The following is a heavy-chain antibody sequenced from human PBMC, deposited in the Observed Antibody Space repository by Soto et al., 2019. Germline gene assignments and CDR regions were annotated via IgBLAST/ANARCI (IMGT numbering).Heavy chain of an antibody. Sequence: GGSLRLSCAASGFMLSSSWMSWVRQAPGKGLEWVANIKEDGTEKYYVDSVKGRFTISRDNAKNSLFLQMNSLRAEDSALYYCARSNWFDPWGQGTLVTVSS. CDR2: IKEDGTEK. CDR3: ARSNWFDP. J-gene: IGHJ5*02. CDR1: GFMLSSSW. V-gene: IGHV3-7*01.